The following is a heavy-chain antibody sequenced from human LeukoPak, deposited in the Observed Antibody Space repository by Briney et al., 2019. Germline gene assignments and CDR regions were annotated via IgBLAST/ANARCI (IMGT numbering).Heavy chain of an antibody. D-gene: IGHD5-24*01. CDR3: ARDGYNLDYYYYMDV. V-gene: IGHV4-59*01. Sequence: PSETLSLTCTVSGGSISSYYWSWIRQPPGKGLEWIGYIHNSGSTSYDPSLKSRVTISVDTSKNQFSLKLSSVTAADTAVYYCARDGYNLDYYYYMDVWGEGTTVTVSS. CDR1: GGSISSYY. CDR2: IHNSGST. J-gene: IGHJ6*03.